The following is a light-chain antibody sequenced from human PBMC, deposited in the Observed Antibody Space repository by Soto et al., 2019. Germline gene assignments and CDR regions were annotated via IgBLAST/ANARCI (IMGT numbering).Light chain of an antibody. CDR2: DAS. V-gene: IGKV1-33*01. CDR3: QQYENLPT. J-gene: IGKJ5*01. CDR1: QSVSGW. Sequence: DIQLTQSPSTLSASLGDTVTVTCRASQSVSGWLAWYQQKPGRAPKLLIYDASNLEAGVPSRLRGSGSGTDFTFTISRLQPEDIATYYCQQYENLPTFGQGTRLEIK.